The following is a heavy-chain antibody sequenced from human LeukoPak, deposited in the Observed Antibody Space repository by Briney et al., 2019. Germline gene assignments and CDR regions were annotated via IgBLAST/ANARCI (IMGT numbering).Heavy chain of an antibody. J-gene: IGHJ4*02. CDR3: ARGLVPGFLDY. CDR1: GFTFSSSW. Sequence: GGSQTLFCAASGFTFSSSWMYWVRQAPGKGLVWVSRINSDESITTYADSVKGRFTISRDNAKNTLYLQMNSLRAEDTAVYYCARGLVPGFLDYWGQGTPVTVSS. CDR2: INSDESIT. D-gene: IGHD4-11*01. V-gene: IGHV3-74*01.